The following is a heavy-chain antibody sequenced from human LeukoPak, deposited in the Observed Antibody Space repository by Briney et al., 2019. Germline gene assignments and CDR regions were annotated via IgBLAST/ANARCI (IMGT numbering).Heavy chain of an antibody. J-gene: IGHJ4*02. V-gene: IGHV3-23*01. Sequence: GGSLRLSCADSGFTFRGYAMSWVRQAPGKGLEWVSTFSGGGDHSYYADSVKGRFTISRDKSKNTLHLQMNSLRVEDTAVYYCAKDSGYDFFVDYFDYWGQGTLVTVSS. CDR2: FSGGGDHS. D-gene: IGHD5-12*01. CDR1: GFTFRGYA. CDR3: AKDSGYDFFVDYFDY.